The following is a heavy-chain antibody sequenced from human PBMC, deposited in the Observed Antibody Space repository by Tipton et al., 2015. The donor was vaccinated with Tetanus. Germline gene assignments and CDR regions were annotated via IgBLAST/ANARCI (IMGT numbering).Heavy chain of an antibody. D-gene: IGHD6-13*01. CDR1: GGSISSGGYY. CDR2: VYSSGST. J-gene: IGHJ6*02. V-gene: IGHV4-61*08. Sequence: TLSLTCTVSGGSISSGGYYWSWIRQPPGKGLEWIGNVYSSGSTYYNPSLKGRVTISVDTSTTQFSLRLNSVTAADTAIYYCARGQAAGFTVGYYYYYYGMDVWGQGTTVTVSS. CDR3: ARGQAAGFTVGYYYYYYGMDV.